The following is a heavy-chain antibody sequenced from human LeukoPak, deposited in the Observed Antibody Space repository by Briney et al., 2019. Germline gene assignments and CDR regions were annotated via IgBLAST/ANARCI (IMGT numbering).Heavy chain of an antibody. J-gene: IGHJ4*02. D-gene: IGHD6-13*01. V-gene: IGHV1-2*02. CDR1: GYTFTRYY. Sequence: ASVKVSCKASGYTFTRYYMHWVRHAPGQGLEWVGWINPNSGGTNYAQKFQGRVTMSRDTSISTAYTELRRLRSDDTGPCFWARPNSSSWYIYFECWGQGTLVTVS. CDR3: ARPNSSSWYIYFEC. CDR2: INPNSGGT.